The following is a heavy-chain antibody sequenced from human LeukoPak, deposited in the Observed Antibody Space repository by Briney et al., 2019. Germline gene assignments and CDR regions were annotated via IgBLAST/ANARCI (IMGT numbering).Heavy chain of an antibody. D-gene: IGHD1-26*01. CDR1: GFTLSDYY. V-gene: IGHV3-11*01. Sequence: GGSLRLSCAASGFTLSDYYMSWIRQAPGKGLEWVSYIGSSGSTIYYADSVKGRFTISRDNAKNSLYLQMNSLRAEDTAVYYCARDRYVGATTAGDSDSWGQGTLVTVSS. J-gene: IGHJ4*02. CDR3: ARDRYVGATTAGDSDS. CDR2: IGSSGSTI.